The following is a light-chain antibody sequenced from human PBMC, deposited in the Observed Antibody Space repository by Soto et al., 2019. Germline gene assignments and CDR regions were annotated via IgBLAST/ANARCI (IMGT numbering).Light chain of an antibody. Sequence: PSPVTLSLSPGARAPLSCRASQPISSNYLAWYQQKPGQAPRLLIYGASGRATGIPARFSGSGSGTDFTLTISRLEPEDFAVYYCQQYTSSLITFGQGTRLEIK. J-gene: IGKJ5*01. CDR1: QPISSNY. CDR3: QQYTSSLIT. V-gene: IGKV3-20*01. CDR2: GAS.